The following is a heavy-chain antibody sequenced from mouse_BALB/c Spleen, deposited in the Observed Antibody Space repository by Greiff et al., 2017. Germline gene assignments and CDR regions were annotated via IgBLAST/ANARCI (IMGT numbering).Heavy chain of an antibody. CDR1: GYAFTNYL. Sequence: VQLQQSGAELVRPGTSVKVSCKASGYAFTNYLIEWVKQRPGQGLEWIGVINPGSGGTNYNEKFKGKATLTADKSSSTAYMQLSSLTSDDSAVYFCARRYAMDYWGQGTSVTVSS. CDR3: ARRYAMDY. J-gene: IGHJ4*01. V-gene: IGHV1-54*01. CDR2: INPGSGGT.